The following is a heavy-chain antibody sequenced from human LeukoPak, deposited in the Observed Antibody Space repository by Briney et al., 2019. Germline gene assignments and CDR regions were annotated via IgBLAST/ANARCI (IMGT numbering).Heavy chain of an antibody. J-gene: IGHJ4*02. CDR2: INPSGGST. V-gene: IGHV1-46*01. Sequence: ASVRVSCKASGYTFTNYYIHWARQAPGRGLEWMGIINPSGGSTSYAQRFQGRVTMTSDTSTSTVYMDLSSLTSEGTAVYYCARGGRAGVVWGYSDYWGQGTLVTVSS. CDR1: GYTFTNYY. CDR3: ARGGRAGVVWGYSDY. D-gene: IGHD6-13*01.